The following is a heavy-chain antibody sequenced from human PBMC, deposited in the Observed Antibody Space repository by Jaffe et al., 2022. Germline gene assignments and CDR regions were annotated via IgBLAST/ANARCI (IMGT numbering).Heavy chain of an antibody. CDR1: GFTFSSYA. V-gene: IGHV3-23*01. J-gene: IGHJ3*02. D-gene: IGHD5-12*01. CDR3: AKVLRREYSGHDAFDI. CDR2: ISGSGGST. Sequence: EVQLLESGGGLVQPGGSLRLSCAASGFTFSSYAMSWVRQAPGKGLEWVSAISGSGGSTYYADSVKGRFTISRDNSKNTLYLQMNSLRAEDTAVYYCAKVLRREYSGHDAFDIWGQGTMVTVSS.